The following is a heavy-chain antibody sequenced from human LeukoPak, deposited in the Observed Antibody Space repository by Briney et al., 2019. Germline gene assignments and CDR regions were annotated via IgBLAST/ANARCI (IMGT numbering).Heavy chain of an antibody. D-gene: IGHD2-2*01. CDR1: GFTFSSYW. CDR3: ARDQEDIVVVPAASAKYYYYYYMDV. J-gene: IGHJ6*03. Sequence: GGSLRLSCAASGFTFSSYWMSWVRQAPGKGLEWVAHMKQDGSEKYYVDSVKGRFTISRDNAKNSLYLQMNSLRAEDTAVYYCARDQEDIVVVPAASAKYYYYYYMDVWGKGTTVTISS. V-gene: IGHV3-7*01. CDR2: MKQDGSEK.